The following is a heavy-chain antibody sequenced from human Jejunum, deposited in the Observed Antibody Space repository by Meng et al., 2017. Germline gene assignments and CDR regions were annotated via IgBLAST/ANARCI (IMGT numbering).Heavy chain of an antibody. D-gene: IGHD2-15*01. CDR1: GLRFDDYG. V-gene: IGHV3-20*04. CDR2: INWNGDST. J-gene: IGHJ4*02. Sequence: GGSLRLSCAVSGLRFDDYGFSWVRQAAGKGLEWLSGINWNGDSTGYADSVKGRFTISRDNRKNSLYLQMNSLRAEDTALYYCARGYCSGGSCYPSEYWGQGTMVTVSS. CDR3: ARGYCSGGSCYPSEY.